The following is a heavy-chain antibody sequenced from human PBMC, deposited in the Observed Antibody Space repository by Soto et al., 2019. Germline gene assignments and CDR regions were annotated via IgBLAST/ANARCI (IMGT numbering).Heavy chain of an antibody. D-gene: IGHD3-22*01. J-gene: IGHJ4*02. Sequence: GGSLRLSCTSSGFTFSSYAMSWVRQAPGKGLEWVSAISGSGGSTYYADSVKGRFTISRDNSKNTLYLQMNSLRAEDTAVYYCAKELYYYDSSGYYLGGFDYWGQGTLVTVSS. CDR3: AKELYYYDSSGYYLGGFDY. CDR1: GFTFSSYA. CDR2: ISGSGGST. V-gene: IGHV3-23*01.